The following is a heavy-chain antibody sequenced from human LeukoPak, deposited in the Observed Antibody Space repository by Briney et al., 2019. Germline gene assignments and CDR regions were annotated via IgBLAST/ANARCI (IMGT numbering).Heavy chain of an antibody. Sequence: ASVKVSCKVSGYTLTELSMHWVRQAPGKGLEWMGGFDPEDGETIYAQKFQGRVTMTEDTSTDTAYMDLSSLRSDDTAVYYCATNVDYSDDYWGQGTLVTVSS. CDR2: FDPEDGET. CDR3: ATNVDYSDDY. D-gene: IGHD4-11*01. J-gene: IGHJ4*02. CDR1: GYTLTELS. V-gene: IGHV1-24*01.